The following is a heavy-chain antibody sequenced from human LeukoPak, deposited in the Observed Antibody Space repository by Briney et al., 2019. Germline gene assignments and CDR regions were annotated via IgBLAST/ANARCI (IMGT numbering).Heavy chain of an antibody. CDR3: ARDGGLRHCSITSCPGDGMDV. Sequence: SETLSLICAVSGGFISSRHWWSWLRQRPGKGLGWIGELYHSWSTNYNPTLNSRVTISVYKSKNQYSLKLSSVTAANTAVYHCARDGGLRHCSITSCPGDGMDVWGQGTTVTVS. CDR2: LYHSWST. D-gene: IGHD2-2*01. J-gene: IGHJ6*02. CDR1: GGFISSRHW. V-gene: IGHV4-4*02.